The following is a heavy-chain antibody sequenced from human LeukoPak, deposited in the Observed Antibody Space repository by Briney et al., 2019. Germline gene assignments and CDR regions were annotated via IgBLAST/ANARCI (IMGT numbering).Heavy chain of an antibody. J-gene: IGHJ4*02. D-gene: IGHD1-26*01. CDR2: INHSGST. V-gene: IGHV4-34*01. CDR1: GGSFSGYY. Sequence: SETLSLTCAVYGGSFSGYYWSWIRQPPGKGLEWIGEINHSGSTNYNPSLKSRVTISVDTSKNQFSLKLSSVAAADTAVYYCARPRGVGATNGFFDYWGQGTLVTVSS. CDR3: ARPRGVGATNGFFDY.